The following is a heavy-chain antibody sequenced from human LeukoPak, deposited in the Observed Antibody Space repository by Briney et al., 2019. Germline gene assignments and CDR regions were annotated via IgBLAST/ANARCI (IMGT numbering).Heavy chain of an antibody. D-gene: IGHD1-26*01. CDR1: GGSISSGGYY. J-gene: IGHJ4*02. V-gene: IGHV4-31*03. Sequence: SETLSLTCTVSGGSISSGGYYWTWIRQYPGKGLEWIGYIYNSGTTYYNPSLQSRVTISGDTSKNQFSLKLSSVTAADTAVYYCARTAGWSFGFDYWGQGTLVTVFS. CDR3: ARTAGWSFGFDY. CDR2: IYNSGTT.